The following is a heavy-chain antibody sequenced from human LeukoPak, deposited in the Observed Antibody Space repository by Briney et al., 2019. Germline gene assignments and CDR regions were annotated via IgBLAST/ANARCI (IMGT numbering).Heavy chain of an antibody. CDR1: GYTFTDYY. V-gene: IGHV1-2*04. J-gene: IGHJ4*02. CDR2: IKPSSGDT. Sequence: GASVKVSCKVSGYTFTDYYMHWVRQAPGQGLEWMGWIKPSSGDTNYAQKFQGWVTMTRDTPINTAYMELSRMRSDDTAVYYCARKMTGTLYFDYWGQGTLVTVSS. CDR3: ARKMTGTLYFDY. D-gene: IGHD3-9*01.